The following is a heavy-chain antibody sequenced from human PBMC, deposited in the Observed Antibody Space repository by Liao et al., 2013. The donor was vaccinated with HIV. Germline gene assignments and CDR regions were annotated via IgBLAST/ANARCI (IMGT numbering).Heavy chain of an antibody. J-gene: IGHJ4*02. Sequence: QVQLQESGPGLVKPSETLSLSCTVSGDSISGGNYFLNWIRQPAGKGLEWIGRIYTSGNTDYNPSLKSRVTISLDTSNNQFSLKLRSVTAADTAVYYCARGPTRYYFDYWGQGTLVTVSS. V-gene: IGHV4-61*02. CDR1: GDSISGGNYF. CDR3: ARGPTRYYFDY. CDR2: IYTSGNT.